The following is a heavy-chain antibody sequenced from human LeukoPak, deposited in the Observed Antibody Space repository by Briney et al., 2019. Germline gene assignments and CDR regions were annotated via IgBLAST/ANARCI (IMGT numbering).Heavy chain of an antibody. V-gene: IGHV3-7*01. J-gene: IGHJ4*02. CDR1: GFTFSSYW. CDR2: IKQDGSEK. Sequence: GGSLRLSCAASGFTFSSYWMSWVRQAPGKGLEWVANIKQDGSEKYYVDSVKGRFTISRDNAKNSLYLQMNSLRAEDTAVYYCAGSIAARGYYFDYWGQGTLVTVSS. CDR3: AGSIAARGYYFDY. D-gene: IGHD6-6*01.